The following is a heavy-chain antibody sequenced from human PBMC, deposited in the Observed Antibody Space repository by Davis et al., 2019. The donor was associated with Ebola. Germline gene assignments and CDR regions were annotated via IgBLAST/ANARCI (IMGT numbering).Heavy chain of an antibody. D-gene: IGHD6-13*01. J-gene: IGHJ4*02. CDR2: NSSSSSTI. Sequence: GGSLRLSCAASGFTFSSYAMSWVRQAPGKGLEWVSYNSSSSSTIYYADSVKGRFTVSRDNAKNSLYLQMNSLGDEDMAVYYCARDARTDSSSWYPFDYWGQGTLVTVSS. CDR1: GFTFSSYA. CDR3: ARDARTDSSSWYPFDY. V-gene: IGHV3-48*02.